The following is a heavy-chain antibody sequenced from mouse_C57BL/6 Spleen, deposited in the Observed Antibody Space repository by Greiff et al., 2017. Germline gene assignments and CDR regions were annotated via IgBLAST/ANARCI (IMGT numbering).Heavy chain of an antibody. Sequence: QVQLQQSGAELVRPGTSVKLSCKASGYTFTSYWMHWVKQRPGQGLEWIGVIDPSDSYTNYNQKFKGKATLTVDTSSSTAYMQLSSLTSEDSAVYYCARCGYYVGYAMDYWGQGTSVTVSS. CDR1: GYTFTSYW. CDR2: IDPSDSYT. CDR3: ARCGYYVGYAMDY. J-gene: IGHJ4*01. D-gene: IGHD2-3*01. V-gene: IGHV1-59*01.